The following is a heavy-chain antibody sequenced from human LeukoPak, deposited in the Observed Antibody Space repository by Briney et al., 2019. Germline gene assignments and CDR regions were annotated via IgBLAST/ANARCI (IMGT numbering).Heavy chain of an antibody. Sequence: GGSLRLSCTASGFTFNSYWMHWVRQAPGKGLEWVALISYDESNKYYADSVKGRFTISRDNAKNTLYLQMNSLRAEDTAVYYCARDLLYYYDGSGPIDYWGQGTLVTVSS. J-gene: IGHJ4*02. D-gene: IGHD3-22*01. CDR1: GFTFNSYW. CDR3: ARDLLYYYDGSGPIDY. CDR2: ISYDESNK. V-gene: IGHV3-30*03.